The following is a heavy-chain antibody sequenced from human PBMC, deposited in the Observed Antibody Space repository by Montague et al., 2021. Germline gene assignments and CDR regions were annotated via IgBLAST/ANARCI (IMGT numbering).Heavy chain of an antibody. Sequence: CAISGDSVSNNNAAWNWIRESPSRGREWLGGTYYRSTWYTDYAVSVKGRIAINPDTSKNQFSLQLNSVTPEDTAVYYCAREGVGDLLFSFDSWGQGTLVTVSS. D-gene: IGHD3-10*01. V-gene: IGHV6-1*01. J-gene: IGHJ4*02. CDR2: TYYRSTWYT. CDR3: AREGVGDLLFSFDS. CDR1: GDSVSNNNAA.